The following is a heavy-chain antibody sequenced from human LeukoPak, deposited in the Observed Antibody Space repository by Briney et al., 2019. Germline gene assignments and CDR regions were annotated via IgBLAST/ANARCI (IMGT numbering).Heavy chain of an antibody. D-gene: IGHD2-2*01. CDR3: ARVYCSSTSCYQFYYYYYMDV. CDR1: GYTFTSYY. V-gene: IGHV1-46*01. J-gene: IGHJ6*03. CDR2: INPSGGST. Sequence: GASVKVSCKASGYTFTSYYMHWVRQAPGQGLEWMGIINPSGGSTSYAQKFQGRVTMTRDTSTSTVYMELRSLRSDDTAVYYCARVYCSSTSCYQFYYYYYMDVWGKGTTVTVSS.